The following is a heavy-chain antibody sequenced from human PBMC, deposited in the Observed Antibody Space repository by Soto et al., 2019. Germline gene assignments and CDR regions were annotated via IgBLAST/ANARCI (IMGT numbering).Heavy chain of an antibody. J-gene: IGHJ4*02. Sequence: SETLSLTCTVSGGSISSYYWSWIRQPPGKGLEWIGYIYYSGSTNYNPSLKSRVTISVDTSKNQFSLKLSSVTAADTAVYYCAGTPPGIYDSSGYYDYWGQGTLVTV. CDR1: GGSISSYY. CDR3: AGTPPGIYDSSGYYDY. V-gene: IGHV4-59*01. D-gene: IGHD3-22*01. CDR2: IYYSGST.